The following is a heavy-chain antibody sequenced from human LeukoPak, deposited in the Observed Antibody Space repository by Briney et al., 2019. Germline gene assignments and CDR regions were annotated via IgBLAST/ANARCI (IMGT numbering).Heavy chain of an antibody. V-gene: IGHV3-30*18. CDR2: ISYDGGNK. CDR1: GFTLSSYG. CDR3: AKDGDYGGNYGMDV. Sequence: PGRSLRLSCAASGFTLSSYGMHWVRQAPGKGLEWVAVISYDGGNKYYADSVKGRFTISRDNSKNTLYLQMNSLRAEDTAVYYCAKDGDYGGNYGMDVWGQGTTVTVSS. D-gene: IGHD4-23*01. J-gene: IGHJ6*02.